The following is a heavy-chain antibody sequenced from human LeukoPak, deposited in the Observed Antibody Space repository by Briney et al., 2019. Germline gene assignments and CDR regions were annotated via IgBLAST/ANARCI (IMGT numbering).Heavy chain of an antibody. CDR1: GFTFDDYT. CDR2: ISWDGGST. CDR3: AKGRDGYFPFDY. D-gene: IGHD5-24*01. Sequence: QPGGSLRLSCAASGFTFDDYTMHWVRQAPRKGLEWVSLISWDGGSTYYADSVKGRFTISRDSSKNSLYLQMNSLRTEDTALYYCAKGRDGYFPFDYWGQGTLVTVSS. J-gene: IGHJ4*02. V-gene: IGHV3-43*01.